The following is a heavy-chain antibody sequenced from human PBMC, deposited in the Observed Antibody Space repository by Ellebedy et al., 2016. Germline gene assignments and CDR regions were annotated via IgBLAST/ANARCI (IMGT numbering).Heavy chain of an antibody. CDR3: AMVGAVSSTTYGVHV. Sequence: SETLSLXCSASGGPITNDNLSWIRQSAEKGLEWIGFTYYSGTADSNPSLKDRVTISMDTSKNQFFLRLSSVTAADTAVYFCAMVGAVSSTTYGVHVWGQGSAVTVSS. J-gene: IGHJ6*01. V-gene: IGHV4-59*01. D-gene: IGHD1-26*01. CDR1: GGPITNDN. CDR2: TYYSGTA.